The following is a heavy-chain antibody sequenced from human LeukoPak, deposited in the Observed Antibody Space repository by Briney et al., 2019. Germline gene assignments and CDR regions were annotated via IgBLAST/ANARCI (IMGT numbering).Heavy chain of an antibody. J-gene: IGHJ4*02. V-gene: IGHV1-2*02. CDR1: GYTFTGYY. D-gene: IGHD5-18*01. Sequence: ASVKVSCKASGYTFTGYYIHWVRQAPGQGLEWMGWINPNSGGTNYAQKFQGRVTMTRDTSISTAYMELSSLRSDDTAVYYCARRPYSYGYPDYWGQGTLVTVSS. CDR2: INPNSGGT. CDR3: ARRPYSYGYPDY.